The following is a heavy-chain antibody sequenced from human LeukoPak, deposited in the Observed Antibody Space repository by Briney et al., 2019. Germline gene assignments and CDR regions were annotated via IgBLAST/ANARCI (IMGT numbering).Heavy chain of an antibody. J-gene: IGHJ4*02. V-gene: IGHV3-30*02. CDR1: GFPFSSYW. CDR2: IRYDGSSK. Sequence: GGSLRLSCAASGFPFSSYWMAWVRQAPGKGLEWVTFIRYDGSSKYYADSVKGRFTISRDNSKNTLYLQMNSLRAEDTAVYYCAGLRENILTGYSIDYWGQGPWSPSPQ. CDR3: AGLRENILTGYSIDY. D-gene: IGHD3-9*01.